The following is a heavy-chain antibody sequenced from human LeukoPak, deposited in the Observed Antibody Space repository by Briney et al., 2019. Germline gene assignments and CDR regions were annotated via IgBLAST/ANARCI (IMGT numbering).Heavy chain of an antibody. J-gene: IGHJ4*02. D-gene: IGHD3-10*02. V-gene: IGHV1-18*01. CDR3: ARDSWLFGKGTSAPEN. Sequence: GASVKVSCKASDYTFTSYGISWVRQAPGQGLEWMGWISAYNGNTNYAQKLQGRVTMTTDTSTSTAYMELRSLRSDDTAVYYCARDSWLFGKGTSAPENWGQGTLVTVSS. CDR1: DYTFTSYG. CDR2: ISAYNGNT.